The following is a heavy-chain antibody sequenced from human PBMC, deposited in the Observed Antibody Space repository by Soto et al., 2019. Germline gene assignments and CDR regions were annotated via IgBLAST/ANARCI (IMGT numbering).Heavy chain of an antibody. J-gene: IGHJ4*02. CDR3: ARLGYSTGWYDY. CDR2: IYYSGST. Sequence: QLHLQESGPGLVKPSETLSLTCTVSGGSFSSSSYFWGWIRQPPRKGLEWIGSIYYSGSTYYDPSLKSRVTISVDTSKNQFFLKMSSVTAADAAVYYCARLGYSTGWYDYWAQGTLVTVSS. V-gene: IGHV4-39*01. D-gene: IGHD6-13*01. CDR1: GGSFSSSSYF.